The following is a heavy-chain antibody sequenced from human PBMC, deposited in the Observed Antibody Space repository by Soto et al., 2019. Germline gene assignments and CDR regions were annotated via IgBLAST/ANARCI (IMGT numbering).Heavy chain of an antibody. CDR2: ISDDGSNT. CDR3: ATGRGYSGTGGFDY. CDR1: GFTFSNYW. J-gene: IGHJ4*02. V-gene: IGHV3-74*01. Sequence: EVQVVESGGDLVQPGGSLRLSCAASGFTFSNYWMHWVRQAPGKGLVWVSRISDDGSNTDYADSVRGRFTLSRDNAKSRMYLQRNSRRADDTAVYCCATGRGYSGTGGFDYWGQGTRVTVSA. D-gene: IGHD6-13*01.